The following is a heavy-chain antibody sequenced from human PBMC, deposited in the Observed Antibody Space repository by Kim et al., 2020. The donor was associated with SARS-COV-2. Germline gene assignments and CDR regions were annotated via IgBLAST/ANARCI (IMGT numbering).Heavy chain of an antibody. J-gene: IGHJ1*01. Sequence: GGSLRLSCAASGFTFSNYAMSWVRQAPGKGLEWVSSISGSGYRTDNADSVKGRFTISRDNSKNTLYLQMDSLRAEDTALYYCASYDFWSDYPAYFQNWGQGTMVTVSS. CDR3: ASYDFWSDYPAYFQN. V-gene: IGHV3-23*01. CDR1: GFTFSNYA. D-gene: IGHD3-3*01. CDR2: ISGSGYRT.